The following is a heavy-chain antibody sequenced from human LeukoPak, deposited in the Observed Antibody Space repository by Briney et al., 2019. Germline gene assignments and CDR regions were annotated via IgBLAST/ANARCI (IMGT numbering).Heavy chain of an antibody. CDR3: ARDGGDIVVVPAAIRKGKNWFDP. CDR2: IYYSGST. J-gene: IGHJ5*02. V-gene: IGHV4-39*07. D-gene: IGHD2-2*01. CDR1: GGSISSSSYY. Sequence: PSETLSLTCTVSGGSISSSSYYWGWIRQPPGKGLEWIGSIYYSGSTYYNPSLKSRVTISVDTSKNQFSLKLSSVTAADTAVYYCARDGGDIVVVPAAIRKGKNWFDPWGQGTLVTVSS.